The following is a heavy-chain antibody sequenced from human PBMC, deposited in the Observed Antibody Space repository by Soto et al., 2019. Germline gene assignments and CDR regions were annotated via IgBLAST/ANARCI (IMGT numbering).Heavy chain of an antibody. J-gene: IGHJ5*02. CDR1: GGSISSGGYY. CDR2: IYYSGST. V-gene: IGHV4-31*03. Sequence: SETLSLTCTVSGGSISSGGYYWSCIRQHPGKGLEWIGYIYYSGSTYYNPSLKSRVTISVDTSKNQFSLKLSSVTAADTAVYYCARDPSGIAAEGWFDPWGQGTLVTVSS. CDR3: ARDPSGIAAEGWFDP. D-gene: IGHD6-13*01.